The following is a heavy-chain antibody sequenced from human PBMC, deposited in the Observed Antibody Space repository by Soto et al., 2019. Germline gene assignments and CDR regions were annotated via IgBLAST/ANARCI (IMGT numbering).Heavy chain of an antibody. Sequence: EVQLLESGGGLVQPGGSLRLSCAASGFTFSSYAMSWIRQAPGKGLEWVSAISGSGGSTYYADSVKGRFTISRDNSKNTLYLQMNSLRAEDTAVYYCAKARDSSGYYYYFDYWGQGTLVTVSS. V-gene: IGHV3-23*01. D-gene: IGHD3-22*01. J-gene: IGHJ4*02. CDR1: GFTFSSYA. CDR3: AKARDSSGYYYYFDY. CDR2: ISGSGGST.